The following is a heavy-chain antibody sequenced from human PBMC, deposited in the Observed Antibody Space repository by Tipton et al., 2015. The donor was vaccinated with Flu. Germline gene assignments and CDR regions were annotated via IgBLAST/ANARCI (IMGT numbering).Heavy chain of an antibody. D-gene: IGHD5-18*01. CDR1: GGSISSGSYH. CDR3: ARGGYSYGYGKNYYYYGMDV. J-gene: IGHJ6*02. V-gene: IGHV4-61*02. Sequence: TLSLTCTVSGGSISSGSYHWSWIRQPAGKGLEWIGRIYTSGSTNYNPSLKSRVTISVDTSKNQFSLKLSSVTAADTAVYYCARGGYSYGYGKNYYYYGMDVWGQGTTVTVSS. CDR2: IYTSGST.